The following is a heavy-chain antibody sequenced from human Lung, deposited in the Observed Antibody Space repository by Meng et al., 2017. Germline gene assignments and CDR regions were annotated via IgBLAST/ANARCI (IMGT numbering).Heavy chain of an antibody. CDR1: GGSISSSNYY. V-gene: IGHV4-30-4*01. Sequence: QGQRQEWCPGRVKQSQTLSLPGSASGGSISSSNYYWSWIRQPPGKGLEWSGHIYNSGSTYYNPSLKSRITISVDTSKNQFSLKLSSVTAADTAVYYCARGQKGYFDLWGRGTLVTVSS. CDR3: ARGQKGYFDL. J-gene: IGHJ2*01. CDR2: IYNSGST.